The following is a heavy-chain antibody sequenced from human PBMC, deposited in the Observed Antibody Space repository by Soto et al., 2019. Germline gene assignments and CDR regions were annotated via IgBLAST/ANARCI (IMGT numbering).Heavy chain of an antibody. CDR3: ARGRVVGTGYSSGWVDY. CDR2: INHSGST. V-gene: IGHV4-34*01. CDR1: GGSFSGYY. Sequence: QVQLQQWGAGLLKPSETLSLTCAVYGGSFSGYYWSWIRQPPGKGLEWIGEINHSGSTNYNPSLKRRVTISVDTSKNQFSLKLSSVTAADTAVYYCARGRVVGTGYSSGWVDYWGQGTLVTVSS. J-gene: IGHJ4*02. D-gene: IGHD6-19*01.